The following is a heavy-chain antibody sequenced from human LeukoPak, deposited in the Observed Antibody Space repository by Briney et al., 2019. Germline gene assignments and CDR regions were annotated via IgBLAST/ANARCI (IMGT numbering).Heavy chain of an antibody. Sequence: GGSLRLSCAASGFTFDDYTMHWVRQAPGKGLEWVPLISWDGGSTYYADSVKGRFTISRDNSKNSLYLQMNSLRTEDTALYYCAKDYSGSPGAFQHWGQGTLVTVSS. V-gene: IGHV3-43*01. J-gene: IGHJ1*01. D-gene: IGHD1-26*01. CDR3: AKDYSGSPGAFQH. CDR1: GFTFDDYT. CDR2: ISWDGGST.